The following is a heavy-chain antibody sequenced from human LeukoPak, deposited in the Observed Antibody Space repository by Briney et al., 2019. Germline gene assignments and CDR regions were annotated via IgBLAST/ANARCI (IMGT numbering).Heavy chain of an antibody. CDR1: DGSIRTFY. J-gene: IGHJ2*01. CDR3: ARVNLGQLLYWYCDL. D-gene: IGHD4-23*01. V-gene: IGHV4-59*01. CDR2: THYSGTT. Sequence: SETLSLTCAVSDGSIRTFYWSWIRQPPGKGLDWIGYTHYSGTTYYNPSLKSRVTMSVNTSKHQFSLEMTSVTAADTAVYYCARVNLGQLLYWYCDLWGRGTLVTVSS.